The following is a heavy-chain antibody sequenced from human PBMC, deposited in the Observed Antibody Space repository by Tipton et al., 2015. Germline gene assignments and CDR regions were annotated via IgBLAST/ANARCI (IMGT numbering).Heavy chain of an antibody. CDR1: GGPFSGYF. CDR3: ACHDYDLLTRHYQTVYY. J-gene: IGHJ4*02. CDR2: INHSGYT. V-gene: IGHV4-34*01. Sequence: TLSLTCAVYGGPFSGYFWTWIRQPPGKGLEWIGEINHSGYTNYNPSLKSRVTISVDTPKTQFSLTVTSVTAADTAVYYCACHDYDLLTRHYQTVYYWGQRPLVTFSS. D-gene: IGHD3-9*01.